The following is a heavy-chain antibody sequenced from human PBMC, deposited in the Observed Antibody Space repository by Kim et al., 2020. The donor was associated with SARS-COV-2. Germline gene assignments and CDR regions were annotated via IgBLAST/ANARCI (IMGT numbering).Heavy chain of an antibody. CDR3: ARSLGALVRGNYIDV. J-gene: IGHJ6*03. Sequence: GGSLRLSCAASGFTFSSYEINWVRQAPGKGLEWVSYISSSGSTIYYADSVKGRFTISRDNAKKSLYLQMNSLRAEDTAVYHCARSLGALVRGNYIDVWGKGTPVTVSS. CDR1: GFTFSSYE. D-gene: IGHD3-10*01. V-gene: IGHV3-48*03. CDR2: ISSSGSTI.